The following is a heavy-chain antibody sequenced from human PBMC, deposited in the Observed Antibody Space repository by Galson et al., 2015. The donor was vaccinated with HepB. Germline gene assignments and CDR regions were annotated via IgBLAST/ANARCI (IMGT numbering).Heavy chain of an antibody. CDR1: GFTFSSYA. Sequence: SLRLSCAASGFTFSSYAMHWVRQAPGKGLEWVAVISYDGSNKYYADSVKGRFTISRDNSKNTLYLQMNSLRAEDTAVYYCARWGFNRVYCSSPCSRYYYYGMDVWGQGTTVTVSS. CDR2: ISYDGSNK. V-gene: IGHV3-30-3*01. CDR3: ARWGFNRVYCSSPCSRYYYYGMDV. D-gene: IGHD2-2*01. J-gene: IGHJ6*02.